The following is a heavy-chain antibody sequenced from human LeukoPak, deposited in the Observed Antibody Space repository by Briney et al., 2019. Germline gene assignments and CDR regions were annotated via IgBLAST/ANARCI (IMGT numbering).Heavy chain of an antibody. V-gene: IGHV3-11*01. CDR1: GFTFSDYY. D-gene: IGHD6-19*01. CDR2: ISSSGSTI. Sequence: GGSLRLSCAASGFTFSDYYMSWIRQAPGKGLEWVSYISSSGSTIYYADSVKGRFTISRDNSKNTLYLQMNSLRAEDTAVYYCAKDSARSSGWLIYYYYGMDVWGQGTTVTVSS. J-gene: IGHJ6*02. CDR3: AKDSARSSGWLIYYYYGMDV.